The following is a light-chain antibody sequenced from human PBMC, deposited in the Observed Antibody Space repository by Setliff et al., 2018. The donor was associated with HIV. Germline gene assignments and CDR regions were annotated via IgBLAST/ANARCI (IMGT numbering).Light chain of an antibody. Sequence: QSTLTQPASVSGSPGQSITISCTGTSSDVGGYNYVSWYQQHPGKAPKLMIYDVSNRPSGVSNRFSGSKSGNTASLTISGLQAEDEADYYCQSYDSGLGVFGTGTKVTVL. CDR3: QSYDSGLGV. CDR1: SSDVGGYNY. J-gene: IGLJ1*01. V-gene: IGLV2-14*03. CDR2: DVS.